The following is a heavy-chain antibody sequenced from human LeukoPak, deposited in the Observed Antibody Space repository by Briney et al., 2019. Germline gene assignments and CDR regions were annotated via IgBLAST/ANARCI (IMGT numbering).Heavy chain of an antibody. J-gene: IGHJ5*02. CDR2: IYYSGST. CDR3: ARHGYCSGGSCYPDWFDP. D-gene: IGHD2-15*01. CDR1: GFTFSSYS. Sequence: PGGSLRLSCAASGFTFSSYSMNWIRQPPGKGLEWIGYIYYSGSTNYNPSLKSRVTISVDTSKNQFSLKLSSVTAADTAVYYCARHGYCSGGSCYPDWFDPWGQGTLVTVSS. V-gene: IGHV4-59*01.